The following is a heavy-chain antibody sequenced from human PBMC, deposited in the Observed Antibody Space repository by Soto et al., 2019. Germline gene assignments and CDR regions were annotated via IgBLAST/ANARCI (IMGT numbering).Heavy chain of an antibody. J-gene: IGHJ6*02. D-gene: IGHD3-3*01. Sequence: EVQLVESGGGLVQPGRSLRLSCAASGFTFSSYWMHWVRQAPGKGLVWVSRINSDGSSTSYADSVNGRFTISRDNAKNTLYLQMNSLRAEDTAVYYCARASPILRFKKRSMDVWGQGTTVTVSS. CDR3: ARASPILRFKKRSMDV. CDR2: INSDGSST. V-gene: IGHV3-74*01. CDR1: GFTFSSYW.